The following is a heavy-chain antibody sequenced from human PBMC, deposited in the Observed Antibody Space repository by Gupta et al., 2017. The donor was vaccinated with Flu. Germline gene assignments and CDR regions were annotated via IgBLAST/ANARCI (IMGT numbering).Heavy chain of an antibody. CDR3: TRQVSFTTADAFDI. Sequence: EVQLVESGGGLVQPGGSLKLSCAAPGFTLSGPDMHWVRQASGKGLEWVGRIRSKANSYATAYAAAVKDRFTISRDDSKNTAYLQMNSLKTEDTAVYYCTRQVSFTTADAFDIWGQGTMVTVSS. CDR1: GFTLSGPD. J-gene: IGHJ3*02. V-gene: IGHV3-73*01. CDR2: IRSKANSYAT. D-gene: IGHD1-1*01.